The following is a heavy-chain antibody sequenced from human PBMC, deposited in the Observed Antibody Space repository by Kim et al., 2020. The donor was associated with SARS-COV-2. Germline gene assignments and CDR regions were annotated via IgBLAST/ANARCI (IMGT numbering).Heavy chain of an antibody. CDR1: GFTFTNYG. D-gene: IGHD6-19*01. J-gene: IGHJ4*02. V-gene: IGHV3-30*18. CDR3: AKVYNLLAVVGTGHY. CDR2: ISPDGSET. Sequence: GGSLRLSCAASGFTFTNYGMHWVRQAPGKGLEWVAVISPDGSETFYADSVKGRFTVSRDNSEHTLYLQMNSLRPEETAVYYCAKVYNLLAVVGTGHYWGQGTLVTVSS.